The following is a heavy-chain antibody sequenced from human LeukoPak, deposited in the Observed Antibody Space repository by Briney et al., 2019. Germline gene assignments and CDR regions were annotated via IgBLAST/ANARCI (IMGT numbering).Heavy chain of an antibody. CDR3: ARSLDFRVVVVAVHFDY. Sequence: PGGSLRLSCAASGFTFSSYSMNWVRQAPGKGLEWVSSISSSSSYIYYADSVKGRFTTSRDNAKNSLYLQMNSLRAEDTAVYYCARSLDFRVVVVAVHFDYWGQGTLVTVSS. CDR2: ISSSSSYI. D-gene: IGHD2-15*01. CDR1: GFTFSSYS. J-gene: IGHJ4*02. V-gene: IGHV3-21*01.